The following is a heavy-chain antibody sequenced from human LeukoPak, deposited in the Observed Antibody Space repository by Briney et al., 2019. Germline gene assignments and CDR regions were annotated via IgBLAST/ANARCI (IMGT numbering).Heavy chain of an antibody. V-gene: IGHV3-74*01. CDR3: SRDPHLYESL. J-gene: IGHJ4*02. CDR2: ISRGGSFI. CDR1: GFSFNDSW. D-gene: IGHD3-22*01. Sequence: GGSLRLSCAASGFSFNDSWMHWVRQAPGKGLGWVARISRGGSFIIYVDSVQGRFTISRDNARNTLYLEMSSLRAEDTAVSYCSRDPHLYESLWGQGTLVTVSS.